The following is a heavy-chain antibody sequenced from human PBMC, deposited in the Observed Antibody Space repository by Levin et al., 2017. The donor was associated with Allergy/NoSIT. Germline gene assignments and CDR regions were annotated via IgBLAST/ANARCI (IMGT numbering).Heavy chain of an antibody. D-gene: IGHD2-15*01. CDR2: IYYGGST. CDR3: AARGLLVAAS. CDR1: CGSTRSDTYY. V-gene: IGHV4-39*01. J-gene: IGHJ5*02. Sequence: SQTLSLPCTVSCGSTRSDTYYWVWIRQPPGRGLEWIGSIYYGGSTYYNPSLKSRVTVSVDTSKNQFSLRLTSVTAADTAVYYCAARGLLVAASWGQGTLVTVSS.